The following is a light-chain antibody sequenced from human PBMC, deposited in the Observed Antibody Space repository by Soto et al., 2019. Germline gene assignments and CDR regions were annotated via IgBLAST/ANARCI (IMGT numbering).Light chain of an antibody. Sequence: QSALTQPASVSGSPGQSITVSCTGTSSDIGVYNYVSWYQQHPGKAPKLMIYEVRNRPSGVSTRFSVSKSGNTASLTISGLQAEDEADYYCSSYTTSNTYVFGTGTKVTVL. CDR2: EVR. J-gene: IGLJ1*01. CDR1: SSDIGVYNY. CDR3: SSYTTSNTYV. V-gene: IGLV2-14*01.